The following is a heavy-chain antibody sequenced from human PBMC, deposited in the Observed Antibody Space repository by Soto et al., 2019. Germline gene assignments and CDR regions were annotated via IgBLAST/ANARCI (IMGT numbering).Heavy chain of an antibody. CDR2: IYYSANT. D-gene: IGHD3-16*02. J-gene: IGHJ4*02. V-gene: IGHV4-61*01. CDR1: GGSVSSGSYY. Sequence: PSETLSLTCTVSGGSVSSGSYYWSWTRQPPGKGLEWIGYIYYSANTNYNPSLKIRVTISVDTSKNQFSLKLSSVTAADTAVYYCARHSLRDIYVWGSYRSVYFDYWGQGTLVTVSS. CDR3: ARHSLRDIYVWGSYRSVYFDY.